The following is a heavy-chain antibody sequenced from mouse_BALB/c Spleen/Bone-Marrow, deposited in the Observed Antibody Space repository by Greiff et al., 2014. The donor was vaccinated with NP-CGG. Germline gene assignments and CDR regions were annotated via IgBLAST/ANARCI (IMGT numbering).Heavy chain of an antibody. CDR3: ASYYRYDGAY. Sequence: QVQLKESGPGLVAPSQSLSITCTVSGFSLTNYGVHWVRQPPGKGLEWLGVIWAGGSTNYNSALMSRLTISKDNSKSQVFLKMSSLRTDDTAMYYCASYYRYDGAYWGQGTLVTVSA. CDR2: IWAGGST. V-gene: IGHV2-9*02. CDR1: GFSLTNYG. J-gene: IGHJ3*01. D-gene: IGHD2-14*01.